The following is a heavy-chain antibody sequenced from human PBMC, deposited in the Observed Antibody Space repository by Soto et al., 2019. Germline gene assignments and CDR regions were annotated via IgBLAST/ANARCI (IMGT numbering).Heavy chain of an antibody. CDR3: SRVGQYWSRRTHFWVNGFDV. Sequence: QVRLQQSGPGLVRPSQTLSLTCAISGDSVSSNDAAWNWIRQSPSRGLEWLGRTFYRAKWFFEYAESVGGQIIINPDTSANQFCLPLNSVTPEDTALYYCSRVGQYWSRRTHFWVNGFDVRGQGTAVAVSS. J-gene: IGHJ3*01. CDR2: TFYRAKWFF. D-gene: IGHD2-2*01. CDR1: GDSVSSNDAA. V-gene: IGHV6-1*01.